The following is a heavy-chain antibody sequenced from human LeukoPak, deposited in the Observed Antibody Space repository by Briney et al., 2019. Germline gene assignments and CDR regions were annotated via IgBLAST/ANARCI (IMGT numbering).Heavy chain of an antibody. CDR3: ARVWGLAVAGGEIEY. Sequence: GGSLRLSCAASGFTFSSYSMNWVRQAPGKGLEWVSYISSSGATIYYADSVKGRFTISRDNAKNSLYLQMNSLRDEDTAVYYCARVWGLAVAGGEIEYWGQGTLVTVSS. CDR2: ISSSGATI. CDR1: GFTFSSYS. D-gene: IGHD6-13*01. V-gene: IGHV3-48*02. J-gene: IGHJ4*02.